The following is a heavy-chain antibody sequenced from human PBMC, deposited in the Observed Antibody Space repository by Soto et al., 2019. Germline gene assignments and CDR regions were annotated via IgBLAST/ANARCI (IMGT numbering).Heavy chain of an antibody. CDR1: GYTFTSHY. Sequence: QVQLVQSGAEVKKPGASVRVSCKASGYTFTSHYMHWVRQAPGQGPEWMGVINPSGGSTTYAQKFQGRVTMTRDTSTSTVYMELSSLRSEDTAVYYCTRDYGGSNPFDIWGQGTMVTVSS. D-gene: IGHD4-17*01. J-gene: IGHJ3*02. CDR2: INPSGGST. CDR3: TRDYGGSNPFDI. V-gene: IGHV1-46*03.